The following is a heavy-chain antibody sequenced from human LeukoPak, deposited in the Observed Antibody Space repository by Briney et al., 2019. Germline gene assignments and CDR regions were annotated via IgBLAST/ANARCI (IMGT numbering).Heavy chain of an antibody. J-gene: IGHJ4*02. V-gene: IGHV3-48*03. CDR3: ARVFSNPTGNDY. D-gene: IGHD1-1*01. CDR1: GFTFSSYE. CDR2: ISNSGNTI. Sequence: GGSLRPSCAASGFTFSSYEMNWVRQAPGKGLEWVSYISNSGNTIFYADSVKGRFTISRDNGKNSLYLQMNSLRAEDTAVYYCARVFSNPTGNDYWGQGTLVTVSS.